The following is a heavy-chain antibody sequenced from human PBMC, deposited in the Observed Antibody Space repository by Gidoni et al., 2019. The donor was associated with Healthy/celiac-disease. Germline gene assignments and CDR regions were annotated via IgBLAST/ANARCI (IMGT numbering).Heavy chain of an antibody. Sequence: QVQLVQSGAEVQKPGASVKVSCKASGYTFTSYDINWVRQATGQGLEWMGWMNPNSGNTGYAQKFQGRVTMTRNTSISTAYMELSSLRSEDTAVYSCARTLLSTGAIGMDVWGQGTTVTVSS. CDR2: MNPNSGNT. V-gene: IGHV1-8*01. J-gene: IGHJ6*02. CDR3: ARTLLSTGAIGMDV. CDR1: GYTFTSYD. D-gene: IGHD2-2*01.